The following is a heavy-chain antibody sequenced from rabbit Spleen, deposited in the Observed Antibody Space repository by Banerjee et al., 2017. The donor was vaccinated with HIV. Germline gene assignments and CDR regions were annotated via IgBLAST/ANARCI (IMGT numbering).Heavy chain of an antibody. CDR2: IYGDSSSRT. J-gene: IGHJ2*01. D-gene: IGHD1-1*01. CDR1: GFSFSSSYW. CDR3: ARNYVNAFDP. V-gene: IGHV1S45*01. Sequence: QEQLEESGGDLVKPEGSLTLTCTASGFSFSSSYWTCWVRQAPGKGLEWIACIYGDSSSRTYYATWAKGRFTISKTSSTTVTLQMTSLTAADTATYFCARNYVNAFDPWGPGTLVTVS.